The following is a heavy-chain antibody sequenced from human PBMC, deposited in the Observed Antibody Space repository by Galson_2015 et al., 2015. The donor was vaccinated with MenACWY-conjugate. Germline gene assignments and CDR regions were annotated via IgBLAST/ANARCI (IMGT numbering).Heavy chain of an antibody. CDR1: GYTLTSYG. CDR3: ARDFQKLRRIAAAGTGWFDP. CDR2: ISAYNGNT. V-gene: IGHV1-18*04. D-gene: IGHD6-13*01. Sequence: SVKVSCKASGYTLTSYGISWVRQAPGQGLEWMGWISAYNGNTNYAQKLQGRVTMTTDASTSTVYMELSSLRSEDTAVYYCARDFQKLRRIAAAGTGWFDPWGQGTLVTVSS. J-gene: IGHJ5*02.